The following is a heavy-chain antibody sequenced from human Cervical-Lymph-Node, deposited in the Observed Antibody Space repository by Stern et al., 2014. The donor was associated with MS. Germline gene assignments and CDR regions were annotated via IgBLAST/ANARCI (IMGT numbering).Heavy chain of an antibody. Sequence: MQLVESGAEVKKPGASVKVSCKASAYTITDYYTHWVRQAPGHGLEWMGWINPNSGGTFSAQKFQGRLTMTRDPSISTAYMELSSLRSDDTAVYYCARGGGYSYSTLDYWGQGTQVTVSS. D-gene: IGHD3-10*01. CDR2: INPNSGGT. CDR1: AYTITDYY. CDR3: ARGGGYSYSTLDY. V-gene: IGHV1-2*02. J-gene: IGHJ4*02.